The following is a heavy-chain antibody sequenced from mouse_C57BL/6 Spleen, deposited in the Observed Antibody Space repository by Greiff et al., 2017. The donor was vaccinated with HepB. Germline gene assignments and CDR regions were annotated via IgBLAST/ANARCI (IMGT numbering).Heavy chain of an antibody. J-gene: IGHJ1*03. CDR1: GFTFSSYA. CDR2: ISDGGSYT. Sequence: EVMLVESGGGLVKPGGSLKLSCAASGFTFSSYAMSWVRQTPEKRLEWVATISDGGSYTYYPDNVKGRFTISRDNAKNNLYLQMSHLKSEDTAMYYCARAPYYYGSSPWYFDVWGTGTTVTVSS. V-gene: IGHV5-4*03. D-gene: IGHD1-1*01. CDR3: ARAPYYYGSSPWYFDV.